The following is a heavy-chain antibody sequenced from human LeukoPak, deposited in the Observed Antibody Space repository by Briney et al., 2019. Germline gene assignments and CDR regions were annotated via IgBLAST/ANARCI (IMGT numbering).Heavy chain of an antibody. CDR2: ISGSGGST. J-gene: IGHJ4*02. CDR1: GFTFSSYV. D-gene: IGHD3-3*01. V-gene: IGHV3-23*01. CDR3: AKVSDFWSGYFDY. Sequence: SGGSLRLSWAASGFTFSSYVLTWVRQAPGKGLEWVSTISGSGGSTYYADSVKGRFTISRDNSKNALYLQMNSLSAEDTALYYCAKVSDFWSGYFDYWGQGTLVTVSS.